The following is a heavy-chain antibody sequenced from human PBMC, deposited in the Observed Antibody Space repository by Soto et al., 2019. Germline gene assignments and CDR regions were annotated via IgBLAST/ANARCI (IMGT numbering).Heavy chain of an antibody. D-gene: IGHD2-21*02. J-gene: IGHJ4*02. CDR3: ERNTVVTPIVEY. Sequence: QVQLQESGPGLVKPSETLSLTCTVSGGSVSSGNYYWSWIRQPPGTGLEWIGYIYYSGSTKYNPSLKSRFTISVDTSKNQFSLKLSSVTAADTAMYYCERNTVVTPIVEYWGQGPLVAVSS. V-gene: IGHV4-61*01. CDR1: GGSVSSGNYY. CDR2: IYYSGST.